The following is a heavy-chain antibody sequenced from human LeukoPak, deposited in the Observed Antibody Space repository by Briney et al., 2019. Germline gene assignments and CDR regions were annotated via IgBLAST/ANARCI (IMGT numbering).Heavy chain of an antibody. CDR3: AKQEKYCSSTSCYNYYYHGMDV. J-gene: IGHJ6*02. Sequence: PGGSLRLSCAASGFTFSSYAMSWVRQAPGKGLEWVSAISGSGGSTYYADSVKGRFTISRDNSKNTLYLQMNSLRAEDTAVYYCAKQEKYCSSTSCYNYYYHGMDVWGQGTTVTVSS. CDR2: ISGSGGST. CDR1: GFTFSSYA. V-gene: IGHV3-23*01. D-gene: IGHD2-2*02.